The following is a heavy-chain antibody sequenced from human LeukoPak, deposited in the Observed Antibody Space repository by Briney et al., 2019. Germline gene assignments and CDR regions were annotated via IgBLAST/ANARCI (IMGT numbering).Heavy chain of an antibody. J-gene: IGHJ4*01. CDR3: AKDLWFGGSAFDS. Sequence: GGSLCLSCAASAFTPKNSAMRWVRQVPGGGLEWVSTISGSRENSYYADSVRGRFTISRDFSQNTLYLEMNSQTADDTALYYCAKDLWFGGSAFDSWGQGALVTVSS. D-gene: IGHD3-10*01. CDR1: AFTPKNSA. V-gene: IGHV3-23*01. CDR2: ISGSRENS.